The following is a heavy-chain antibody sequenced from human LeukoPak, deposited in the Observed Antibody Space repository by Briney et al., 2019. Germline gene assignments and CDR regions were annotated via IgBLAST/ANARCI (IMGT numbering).Heavy chain of an antibody. J-gene: IGHJ5*02. CDR1: GYSISSGYY. CDR2: IYHSGST. V-gene: IGHV4-38-2*02. Sequence: SETLSLTCTVSGYSISSGYYWGWIRQPPGEGLEWIGRIYHSGSTYYNPSLKSRVTISVDTSNNQFSLKLSSVTAADTAVYYCARVDIVATTPGGGFDPWGQGTLVTVSS. D-gene: IGHD5-12*01. CDR3: ARVDIVATTPGGGFDP.